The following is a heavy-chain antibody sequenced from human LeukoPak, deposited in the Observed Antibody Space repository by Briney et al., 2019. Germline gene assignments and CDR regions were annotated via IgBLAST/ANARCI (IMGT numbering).Heavy chain of an antibody. Sequence: SETLSLTCNVSGGSISSYYWSWIRQPAGKGLEWIGRIYTSGSTNYNPSLKSRVTMSVDTSKNQFSLKLSSVTAADTAVYYCAREGIAAARYYYYGMDVWGQGTTVTVSS. CDR3: AREGIAAARYYYYGMDV. D-gene: IGHD6-13*01. CDR1: GGSISSYY. CDR2: IYTSGST. V-gene: IGHV4-4*07. J-gene: IGHJ6*02.